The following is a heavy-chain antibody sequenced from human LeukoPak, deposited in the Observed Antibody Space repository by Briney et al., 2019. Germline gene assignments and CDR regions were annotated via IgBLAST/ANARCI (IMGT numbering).Heavy chain of an antibody. D-gene: IGHD6-13*01. Sequence: SETLSLTCTVSGGSISSYYWSWIRQPPGKGLEWIGYIYYSGSTYYNPSLKSRVTISVDTSKNQFSLKLSPVTAADTAVYYCARFVIAAAGKRAFDIWGQGTMVTVSS. J-gene: IGHJ3*02. CDR1: GGSISSYY. V-gene: IGHV4-59*01. CDR3: ARFVIAAAGKRAFDI. CDR2: IYYSGST.